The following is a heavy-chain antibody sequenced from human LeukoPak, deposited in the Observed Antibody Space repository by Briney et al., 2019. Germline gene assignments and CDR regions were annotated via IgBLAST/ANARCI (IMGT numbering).Heavy chain of an antibody. CDR1: GFPFSDDW. J-gene: IGHJ4*02. CDR3: TTVTMVRDYDY. V-gene: IGHV3-15*01. D-gene: IGHD3-10*01. Sequence: GGSLRLSCAASGFPFSDDWMSWVRQAPGKGLEWVGRIKKKGDGGTTDYAAPVKGRFTISRDDSKNMLNLEMSNLKIEDTAVYYCTTVTMVRDYDYWGQGTLVTVSS. CDR2: IKKKGDGGTT.